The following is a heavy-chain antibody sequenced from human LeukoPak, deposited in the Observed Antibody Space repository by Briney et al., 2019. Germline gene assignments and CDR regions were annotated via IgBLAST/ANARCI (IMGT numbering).Heavy chain of an antibody. CDR1: GFTFSSYS. J-gene: IGHJ1*01. D-gene: IGHD3-22*01. CDR2: ISSSSSYI. V-gene: IGHV3-21*01. CDR3: ARARSGYDAEYFQH. Sequence: GSLRLSCAASGFTFSSYSMNWVRQAPGKGLEWVSSISSSSSYIYYADSVKGRFTISRDNAKNSLYLQMNSLRAEDTAVYYCARARSGYDAEYFQHWGQGTLVTVSS.